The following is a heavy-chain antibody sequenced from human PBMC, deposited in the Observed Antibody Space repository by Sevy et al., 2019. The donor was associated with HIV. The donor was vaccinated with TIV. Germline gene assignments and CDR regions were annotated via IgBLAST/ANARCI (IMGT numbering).Heavy chain of an antibody. V-gene: IGHV3-7*01. Sequence: GGSLRLSCAASGFTFSDYWMSWVRQTPGKGLKWVANIKPDGSEKYYVDSVKGRFTISRDNTKNSLYLQTNSLRAEDTAVYYCARGEAARPYWGQGALVTVSS. D-gene: IGHD6-6*01. J-gene: IGHJ4*02. CDR3: ARGEAARPY. CDR2: IKPDGSEK. CDR1: GFTFSDYW.